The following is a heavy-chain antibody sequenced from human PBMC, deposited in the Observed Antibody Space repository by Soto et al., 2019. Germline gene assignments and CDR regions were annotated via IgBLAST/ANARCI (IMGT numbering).Heavy chain of an antibody. D-gene: IGHD5-12*01. J-gene: IGHJ5*02. CDR3: AHTDPASGRWLQLWWFDP. CDR2: IYWDDDK. CDR1: GCSLSTSGVG. V-gene: IGHV2-5*02. Sequence: QITLKESGPTLVTPTQTLTLTCTFSGCSLSTSGVGVRWLRQPPGTALEWRALIYWDDDKRYSPSLTRRLTITKDTSKNPVVLTMTNIDPVDTATYYCAHTDPASGRWLQLWWFDPWGQGTLVTVSA.